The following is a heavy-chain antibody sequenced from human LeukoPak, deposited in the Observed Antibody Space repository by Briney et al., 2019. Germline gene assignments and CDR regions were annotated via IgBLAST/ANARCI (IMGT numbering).Heavy chain of an antibody. CDR3: ARDLKATVTTTFDY. CDR1: GYTFTGYY. Sequence: GASVKVSCKASGYTFTGYYMHWVRQAPGQGLEWMGWINPNSGGTNYAQKFQGWVTMTRDTSISTAYMELSRLRSDDTAVYYCARDLKATVTTTFDYWGQGTLVTVSS. CDR2: INPNSGGT. D-gene: IGHD4-17*01. J-gene: IGHJ4*02. V-gene: IGHV1-2*04.